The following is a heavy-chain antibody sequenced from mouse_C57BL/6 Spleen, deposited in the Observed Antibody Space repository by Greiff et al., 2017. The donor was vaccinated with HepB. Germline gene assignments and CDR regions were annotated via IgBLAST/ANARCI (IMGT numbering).Heavy chain of an antibody. CDR2: IDPSDSYT. CDR1: GYTFTSYW. J-gene: IGHJ3*01. D-gene: IGHD3-1*01. CDR3: ARSGGFAY. V-gene: IGHV1-50*01. Sequence: QVQLQQPGAELVKPGASVKLSCKASGYTFTSYWMQWVKQRPGQGLEWIGEIDPSDSYTNYNHKFKGKATLTVDTSSSTAYMQLSSLTSEDSAVYYCARSGGFAYWGQGTLVTVSA.